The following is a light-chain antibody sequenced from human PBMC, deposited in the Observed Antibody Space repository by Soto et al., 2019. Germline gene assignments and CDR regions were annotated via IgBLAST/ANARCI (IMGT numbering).Light chain of an antibody. V-gene: IGKV1-27*01. J-gene: IGKJ4*01. Sequence: DIQVTQHPSSLSASVGDRVTITCRASQGSNNYLAWYQQNPGEKPKLLIYAASTLESSIPPRFSRSGTGTDFTRTINNLQPEDVATYYCQRYYNPPFTVGGGAKVEIK. CDR3: QRYYNPPFT. CDR2: AAS. CDR1: QGSNNY.